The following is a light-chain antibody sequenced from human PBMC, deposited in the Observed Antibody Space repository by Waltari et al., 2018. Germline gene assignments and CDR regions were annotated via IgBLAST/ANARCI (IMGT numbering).Light chain of an antibody. V-gene: IGKV2-30*01. CDR1: QSLVYSEGNTY. Sequence: DVVQTQSPLSLHVTLGQQASMSRRSSQSLVYSEGNTYMNWFQQRPGQSPRRLIYKVSNRDSGVPDRFSGSGSGTEFTLRISRVEAEDIAVYYCMQGTHWPPVYTFGQGTKLEIK. CDR3: MQGTHWPPVYT. J-gene: IGKJ2*01. CDR2: KVS.